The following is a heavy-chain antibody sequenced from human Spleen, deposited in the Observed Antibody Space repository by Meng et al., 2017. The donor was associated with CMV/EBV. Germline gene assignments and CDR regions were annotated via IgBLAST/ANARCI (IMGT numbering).Heavy chain of an antibody. Sequence: GGSLRLSCAASGFTVSSNYMSWVRQAPGKGLEWVSVIYSGGSTYYADSVKGRFTISRDNSKNTLYLQMNSLRAEDTAVYYCARGLQSVLGGGVHYYYGMDVWGQGTTVTVSS. CDR3: ARGLQSVLGGGVHYYYGMDV. V-gene: IGHV3-53*01. D-gene: IGHD3-16*01. CDR1: GFTVSSNY. CDR2: IYSGGST. J-gene: IGHJ6*02.